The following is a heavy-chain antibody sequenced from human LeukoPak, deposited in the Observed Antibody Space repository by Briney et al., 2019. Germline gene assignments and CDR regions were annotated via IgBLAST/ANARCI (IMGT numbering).Heavy chain of an antibody. CDR2: ITASGDST. J-gene: IGHJ4*02. D-gene: IGHD2-2*01. V-gene: IGHV3-23*01. CDR1: GFTFSSYA. CDR3: AKDRVYHQLDY. Sequence: GGSLRLSCAASGFTFSSYAMNWVGQVPGKGLEGVSSITASGDSTHYADSVKGRFSISRDNSMNTLYLQMNSLRAEDTAVYYCAKDRVYHQLDYWGQGRLVTVSS.